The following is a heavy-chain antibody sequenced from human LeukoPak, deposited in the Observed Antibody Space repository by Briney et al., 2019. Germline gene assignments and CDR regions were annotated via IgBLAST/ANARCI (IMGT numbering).Heavy chain of an antibody. CDR3: AKDHRAYSGSYFDF. CDR2: ISSSDYT. J-gene: IGHJ4*02. CDR1: GFTFSNYA. V-gene: IGHV3-23*01. D-gene: IGHD5-12*01. Sequence: QSGGSLRLSCAAPGFTFSNYAMSWVRQAPGKGLEWVSLISSSDYTYYAGSVKGRFTISRDNFKNTFYLQMNSLRAEDTALYYCAKDHRAYSGSYFDFWGQGTLVTVSS.